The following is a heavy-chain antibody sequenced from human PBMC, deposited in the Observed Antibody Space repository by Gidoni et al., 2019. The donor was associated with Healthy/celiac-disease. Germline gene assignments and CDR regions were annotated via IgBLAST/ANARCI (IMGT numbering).Heavy chain of an antibody. CDR2: ISWNSGSI. CDR3: AKDMGIGGGYSSGHDAFDI. J-gene: IGHJ3*02. CDR1: GFTFDDYA. D-gene: IGHD6-19*01. V-gene: IGHV3-9*01. Sequence: EVQLVESGGGLVQPGRSLRLSCAASGFTFDDYAMHWVRQAPGKGLEWVSGISWNSGSIGYADSVKGRFTISRDNAKNSLYLQMNSLRAEDTALYYCAKDMGIGGGYSSGHDAFDIWGQGTMVTVSS.